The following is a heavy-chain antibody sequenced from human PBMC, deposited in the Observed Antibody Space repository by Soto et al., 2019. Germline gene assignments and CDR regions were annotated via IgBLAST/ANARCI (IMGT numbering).Heavy chain of an antibody. CDR1: GYTFTSYG. Sequence: ASVKVSCKASGYTFTSYGISWVRQAPGQGLEWMGWISAYNGNTNYAQKLQGRVTMTTDTSTSTAYMELRSLRSDDTAVYYCARDSGNDYVWGSYPATLGYWGQGTLVTVSS. CDR2: ISAYNGNT. CDR3: ARDSGNDYVWGSYPATLGY. J-gene: IGHJ4*02. V-gene: IGHV1-18*01. D-gene: IGHD3-16*02.